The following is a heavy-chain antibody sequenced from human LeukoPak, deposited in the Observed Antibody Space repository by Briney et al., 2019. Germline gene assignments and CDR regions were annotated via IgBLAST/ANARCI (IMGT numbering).Heavy chain of an antibody. CDR2: INHSGST. Sequence: PSETLSLTCAVYGGSFSGYYWSWIRQPPGKGLEWIGEINHSGSTNYNPSLKSRVTISVDTSKNQFSLKLSSVTAADTAVYYCARASHSWGYDSSGYYSPYGYWGQGTLVTVSS. D-gene: IGHD3-22*01. CDR3: ARASHSWGYDSSGYYSPYGY. J-gene: IGHJ4*02. CDR1: GGSFSGYY. V-gene: IGHV4-34*01.